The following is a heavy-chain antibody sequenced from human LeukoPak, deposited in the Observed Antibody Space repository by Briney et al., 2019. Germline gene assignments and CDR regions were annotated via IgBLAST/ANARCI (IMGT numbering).Heavy chain of an antibody. CDR3: ATSLAAGFDY. D-gene: IGHD6-13*01. CDR2: ISAYNGNT. J-gene: IGHJ4*02. Sequence: GASVKVSCKASGYTFTSYGISWVRQAPGQGLEWMGWISAYNGNTNYAQKLQGRVTMTEDTSTDTAYMELSSLRSEDTAVYYCATSLAAGFDYWGQGTLVTVSS. V-gene: IGHV1-18*01. CDR1: GYTFTSYG.